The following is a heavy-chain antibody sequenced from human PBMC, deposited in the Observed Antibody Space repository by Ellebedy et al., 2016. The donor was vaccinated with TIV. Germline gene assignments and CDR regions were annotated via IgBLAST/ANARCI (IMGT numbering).Heavy chain of an antibody. CDR3: ASHREFYSGWTFDY. Sequence: MPSETLSLTCTVSGASIDSYYWSWLRQAPGKRLEWIGYIYYSGGTKYSPSLKGRVTISVDTVKRQVSLKMTSVTAADTAVYYCASHREFYSGWTFDYWGLGTLVTVSS. CDR1: GASIDSYY. J-gene: IGHJ4*02. CDR2: IYYSGGT. D-gene: IGHD5-12*01. V-gene: IGHV4-59*01.